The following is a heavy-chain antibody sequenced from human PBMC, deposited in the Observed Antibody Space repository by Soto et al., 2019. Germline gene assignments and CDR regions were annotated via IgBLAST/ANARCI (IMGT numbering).Heavy chain of an antibody. CDR1: GFTFSSYG. D-gene: IGHD3-16*01. CDR3: AKDRGFMITFGGVIA. Sequence: QVQLVESGGGVVQPGRSPRLSCAASGFTFSSYGMHWVRQAPGKGLEWVAVISYDGSNKYYADSVKGRFTISRDNSKNTLYLQMNSLRAEDTAVYYCAKDRGFMITFGGVIAWGQGTLVTVSS. V-gene: IGHV3-30*18. J-gene: IGHJ5*02. CDR2: ISYDGSNK.